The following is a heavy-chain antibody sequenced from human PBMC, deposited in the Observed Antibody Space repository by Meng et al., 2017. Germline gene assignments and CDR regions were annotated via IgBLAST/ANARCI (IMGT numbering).Heavy chain of an antibody. J-gene: IGHJ4*02. D-gene: IGHD6-19*01. V-gene: IGHV4-4*02. CDR3: ARDRGAVAGTNFDY. CDR2: IYHSGST. Sequence: QGRLQGSGPGLVQPSGTLSLTCAVSGGSISSSNWWSWVRQPPGKGLEWIGEIYHSGSTNYNPSLKSRVTISVDKSKNQFSLKLSSVTAADTAVYYCARDRGAVAGTNFDYWGQGTLVTVSS. CDR1: GGSISSSNW.